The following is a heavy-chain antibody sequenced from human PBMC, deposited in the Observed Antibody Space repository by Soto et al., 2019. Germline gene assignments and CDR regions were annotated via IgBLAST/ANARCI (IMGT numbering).Heavy chain of an antibody. V-gene: IGHV3-9*01. CDR3: AKGGSGYFEFVDY. CDR1: GFTFDDYA. CDR2: ISWNSGSI. Sequence: DVQLVESGGGLVQPGRSLRLSCAASGFTFDDYAMHWVRQAPGKGLEWVSGISWNSGSIGYADSVKGRFTISRDNAKNSLYLQMNSLRAEDTALYYCAKGGSGYFEFVDYWGQGTLVTVSS. D-gene: IGHD3-3*01. J-gene: IGHJ4*02.